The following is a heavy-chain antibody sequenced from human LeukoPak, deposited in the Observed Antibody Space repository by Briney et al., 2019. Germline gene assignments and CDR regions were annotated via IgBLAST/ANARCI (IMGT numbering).Heavy chain of an antibody. CDR3: ARSKTYRSTWNSDY. Sequence: SETLSLTCNVSGGSISPYYWSWIRQPPGKGLERIGYISYGGATNYNPSLKSRLTILVDTSKNQFYLKLSSVTAADTAVYYRARSKTYRSTWNSDYWGQGTLVTVSS. D-gene: IGHD6-13*01. J-gene: IGHJ4*02. V-gene: IGHV4-59*08. CDR2: ISYGGAT. CDR1: GGSISPYY.